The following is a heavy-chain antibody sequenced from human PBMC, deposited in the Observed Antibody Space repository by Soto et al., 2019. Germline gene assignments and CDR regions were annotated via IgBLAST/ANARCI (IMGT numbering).Heavy chain of an antibody. J-gene: IGHJ4*02. V-gene: IGHV1-18*01. CDR3: ARDTSHYSDH. CDR1: GYTFITYG. Sequence: ASVKVSCKASGYTFITYGVTWVRQAPGQGLEWMGWITPYNGKTHYAQKFQDRVTMTTDTAATTAYMELRSPTSDDSAMYFCARDTSHYSDHWGQGILVTVSS. D-gene: IGHD2-2*01. CDR2: ITPYNGKT.